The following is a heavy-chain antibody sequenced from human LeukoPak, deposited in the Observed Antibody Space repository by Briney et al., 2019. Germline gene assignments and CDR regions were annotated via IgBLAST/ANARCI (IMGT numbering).Heavy chain of an antibody. D-gene: IGHD1-26*01. CDR1: GYSFTSYY. J-gene: IGHJ4*02. Sequence: GASVKVSCKASGYSFTSYYMHWVRQAPGQGLEWMGIIDPSGGSTNYAQRFQGRITMTRDTSTRTVYMELSSLRSEDTAVYYCATGAYSGSSQPHKQRIQYVPLDYWGQGTLVTVSS. CDR3: ATGAYSGSSQPHKQRIQYVPLDY. CDR2: IDPSGGST. V-gene: IGHV1-46*01.